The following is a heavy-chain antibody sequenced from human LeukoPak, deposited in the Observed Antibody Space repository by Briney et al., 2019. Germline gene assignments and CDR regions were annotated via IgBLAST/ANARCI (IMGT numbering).Heavy chain of an antibody. D-gene: IGHD6-19*01. CDR1: GFTFDDYA. Sequence: GGSLRLSCAASGFTFDDYAMHWVRQAPGKGLEWVSLIRWDGGSTYYADSVRGRFTISRDNSKNSPYLQMNRLRAEDTALYYCAKDIVSAGYSSPDYWGQGTLVTVSS. CDR3: AKDIVSAGYSSPDY. V-gene: IGHV3-43D*03. J-gene: IGHJ4*02. CDR2: IRWDGGST.